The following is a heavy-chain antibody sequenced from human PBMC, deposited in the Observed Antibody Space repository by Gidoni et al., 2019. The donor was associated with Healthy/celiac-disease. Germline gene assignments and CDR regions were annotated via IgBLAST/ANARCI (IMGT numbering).Heavy chain of an antibody. D-gene: IGHD6-13*01. CDR1: GFTFRSYA. Sequence: VQLLESGGGLVQPGGSLRLSCAASGFTFRSYAMSWVRQAPGKGLEWVAAISGSGGSTYYADSVKGRFTISRDNSKNTLYLQMNSLRAEDTAVYYCAKSGGGIAAAGTGFDIWGQGTMVTVSS. V-gene: IGHV3-23*01. CDR3: AKSGGGIAAAGTGFDI. J-gene: IGHJ3*02. CDR2: ISGSGGST.